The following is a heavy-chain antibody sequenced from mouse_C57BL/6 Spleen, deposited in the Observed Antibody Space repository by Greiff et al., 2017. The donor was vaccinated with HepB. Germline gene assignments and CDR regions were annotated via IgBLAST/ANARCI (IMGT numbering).Heavy chain of an antibody. J-gene: IGHJ3*01. CDR3: ASVYGNPWFAY. CDR2: INPNNGGT. V-gene: IGHV1-26*01. D-gene: IGHD2-1*01. Sequence: EVQLQQSGPELVKPGASVKISCKASGYTFTDYYMNWVKQSHGKSLEWIGDINPNNGGTSYNQKFKGKATLTVDKSSSTAYMELRSLTSEDSAVYYCASVYGNPWFAYWGQGTLVTVSA. CDR1: GYTFTDYY.